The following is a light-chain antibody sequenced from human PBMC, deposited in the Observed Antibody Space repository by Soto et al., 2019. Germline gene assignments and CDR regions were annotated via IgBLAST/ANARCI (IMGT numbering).Light chain of an antibody. J-gene: IGLJ3*02. CDR1: SSNIGAGYD. CDR3: QSYDSSRSGWV. Sequence: QSVLTQPPSVSGAPGQRVTISCTGSSSNIGAGYDVHWYQQLPGTAPKLLISGNSTRPSVVPDRFSGSKSGTSASLAITGLQAEDEAEYYCQSYDSSRSGWVFGGGTKLTVL. V-gene: IGLV1-40*01. CDR2: GNS.